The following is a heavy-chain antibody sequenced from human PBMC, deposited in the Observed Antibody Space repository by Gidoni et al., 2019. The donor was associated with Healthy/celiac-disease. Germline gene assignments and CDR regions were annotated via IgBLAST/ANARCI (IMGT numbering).Heavy chain of an antibody. D-gene: IGHD6-13*01. CDR1: GSYISSGYC. J-gene: IGHJ3*02. V-gene: IGHV4-38-2*02. CDR2: IYHTGST. CDR3: ASSWQQQSEGAFDN. Sequence: VQPQPSVPRLVTPSAPLTLTCTFSGSYISSGYCWGQIRQPPGKGLEWIGSIYHTGSTYYNQSLKSRVTISVDTSKNQFYLKMSSVTAADTTVYYCASSWQQQSEGAFDNWGQGTMVTVSS.